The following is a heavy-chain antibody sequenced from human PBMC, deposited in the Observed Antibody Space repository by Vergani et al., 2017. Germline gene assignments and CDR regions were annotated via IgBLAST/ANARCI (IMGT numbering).Heavy chain of an antibody. D-gene: IGHD6-13*01. J-gene: IGHJ3*02. CDR3: ARYWYRSIILRAAFDI. Sequence: QITLKESGPTLVKPTQTLTLTFTFSGFSLSTSGVGVGWIRHPPGKALEWLALIYWNDDKLYSPSLKSKQTLTKDTSKNQVVLTMTNMDPVDTATYYCARYWYRSIILRAAFDIWGQGTMVTVSS. CDR1: GFSLSTSGVG. V-gene: IGHV2-5*01. CDR2: IYWNDDK.